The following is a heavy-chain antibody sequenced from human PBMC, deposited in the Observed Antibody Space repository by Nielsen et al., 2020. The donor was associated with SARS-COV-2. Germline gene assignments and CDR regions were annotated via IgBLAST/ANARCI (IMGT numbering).Heavy chain of an antibody. J-gene: IGHJ6*03. CDR3: ARDGRGDDFWSGPYYYYYYYMDV. V-gene: IGHV4-4*02. D-gene: IGHD3-3*01. Sequence: WIRQPPGKGLEWIGEIYHSGSTNYNPSLKSRVTISVDKSKNQFSLKLSSVTAADTAVYYCARDGRGDDFWSGPYYYYYYYMDVWGKGTTVTVSS. CDR2: IYHSGST.